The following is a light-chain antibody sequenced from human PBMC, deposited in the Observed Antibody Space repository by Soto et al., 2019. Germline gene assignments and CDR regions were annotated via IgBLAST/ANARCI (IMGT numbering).Light chain of an antibody. CDR2: LNSDGSH. V-gene: IGLV4-69*01. Sequence: QLVLTQSPSASASLGASVKLTCTLSSGHSSYAIAWHQQQPEKGPRYLMNLNSDGSHTKGDGIPDRFSGSSSWAERYLTISSLQSADEADYYCQTWGPGFYVFGTGTKVTVL. CDR1: SGHSSYA. CDR3: QTWGPGFYV. J-gene: IGLJ1*01.